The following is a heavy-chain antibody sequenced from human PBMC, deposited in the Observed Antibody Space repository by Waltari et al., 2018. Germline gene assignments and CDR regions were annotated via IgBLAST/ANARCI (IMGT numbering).Heavy chain of an antibody. Sequence: QVQLVQSGAEVKKPGASVKVSCKASGYTFTSYYMHWVRQAPGQGLEWMGISNPRGGSTSDAQKFQGRVTMTRDTSTSTVYMELSSLRSEDTAVYYCAGYSGYDGVRYYYYMDVWGKGTTVTVSS. D-gene: IGHD5-12*01. CDR3: AGYSGYDGVRYYYYMDV. CDR1: GYTFTSYY. CDR2: SNPRGGST. J-gene: IGHJ6*03. V-gene: IGHV1-46*01.